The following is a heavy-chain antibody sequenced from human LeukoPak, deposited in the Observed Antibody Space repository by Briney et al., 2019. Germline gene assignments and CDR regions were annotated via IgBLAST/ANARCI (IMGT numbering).Heavy chain of an antibody. J-gene: IGHJ2*01. CDR1: GGTFSSYA. Sequence: SVKVSCKASGGTFSSYAISWVRQAPGQGLEWMGGIIPIFGTANYAQKFQGRVTITADESTSTAYMELSSLRSEDTAVYYCARTSGDWILGRQAVGFWYFDLWGRGTLDTVSS. CDR2: IIPIFGTA. CDR3: ARTSGDWILGRQAVGFWYFDL. V-gene: IGHV1-69*13. D-gene: IGHD2-21*01.